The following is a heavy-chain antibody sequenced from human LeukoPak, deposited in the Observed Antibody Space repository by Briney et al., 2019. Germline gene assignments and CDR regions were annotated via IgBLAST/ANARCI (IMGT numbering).Heavy chain of an antibody. CDR3: ARVWAPGAFDI. Sequence: GGSLRLSCAASGFTFSSYWMNWVRQAPGKGLEWVSYISSSSSTIYYADSVKGRFTISRDNAKNSLYLQMNSLRAEDTAVYYCARVWAPGAFDIWGQGTMVTVSS. J-gene: IGHJ3*02. CDR2: ISSSSSTI. D-gene: IGHD3-16*01. V-gene: IGHV3-48*01. CDR1: GFTFSSYW.